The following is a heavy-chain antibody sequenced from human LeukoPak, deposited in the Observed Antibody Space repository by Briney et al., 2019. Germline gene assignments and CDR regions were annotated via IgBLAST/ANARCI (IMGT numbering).Heavy chain of an antibody. J-gene: IGHJ3*02. Sequence: LSLTCIVSGDSISSSRYYWGWMRQPPGKELVWIGSIYYSGSTDYNASLKSRGTTSVDTSQNQFSLTLNSVTAADTAVYYCARKATGYLSGFDIWGQGTMVTV. D-gene: IGHD3-9*01. CDR1: GDSISSSRYY. CDR3: ARKATGYLSGFDI. CDR2: IYYSGST. V-gene: IGHV4-39*01.